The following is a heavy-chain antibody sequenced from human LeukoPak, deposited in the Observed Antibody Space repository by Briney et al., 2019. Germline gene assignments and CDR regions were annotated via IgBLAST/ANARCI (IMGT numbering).Heavy chain of an antibody. CDR1: GFTFSGFD. J-gene: IGHJ4*02. D-gene: IGHD3-16*02. V-gene: IGHV3-48*02. CDR3: ARDIVHPASNYDHVWGSYRDSYYLDY. Sequence: GGSLRLSCAASGFTFSGFDMDWVRQAPGKGLEWISFISSSGRPISYADSVRGRFTISRDNAKNSLYLQMDSLRDEDTAVYYCARDIVHPASNYDHVWGSYRDSYYLDYWGQGTLVTVSS. CDR2: ISSSGRPI.